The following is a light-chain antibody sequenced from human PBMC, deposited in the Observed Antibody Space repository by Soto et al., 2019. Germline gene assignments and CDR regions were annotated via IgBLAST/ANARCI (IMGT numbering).Light chain of an antibody. Sequence: EIVMTQSPATLSVSPGERVTLSCRASQSVNDKVAWYQQRPDQAPRLLIYGASTRATGIPARFSGSGSGTEFTLAISSLQSEDFAVYYCQQYNKWPPHTFGQGTKLEIQ. CDR3: QQYNKWPPHT. CDR2: GAS. J-gene: IGKJ2*01. V-gene: IGKV3D-15*01. CDR1: QSVNDK.